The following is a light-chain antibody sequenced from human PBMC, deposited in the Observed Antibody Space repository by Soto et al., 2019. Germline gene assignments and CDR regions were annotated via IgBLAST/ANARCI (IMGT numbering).Light chain of an antibody. CDR3: QQYDSYPYT. J-gene: IGKJ2*01. CDR2: KAS. Sequence: DIQMTQSPSTLSASVGDRVTITCRASQSISSWLAWYQQKPGKAPKFLIYKASDLESGVPPRFSGSGSGTEFTLTISSLQPDDLATYYCQQYDSYPYTFGQGTKLEIK. V-gene: IGKV1-5*03. CDR1: QSISSW.